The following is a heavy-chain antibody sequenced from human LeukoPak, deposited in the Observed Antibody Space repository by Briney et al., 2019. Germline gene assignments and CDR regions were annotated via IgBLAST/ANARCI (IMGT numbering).Heavy chain of an antibody. V-gene: IGHV1-58*02. CDR2: IVVGSGNT. CDR3: AADPNFWSGYYEETQFDP. D-gene: IGHD3-3*01. CDR1: GFTFTSSA. Sequence: GASVKVSCKASGFTFTSSAMQWGRQARGQRLEWIGWIVVGSGNTNYARKFQERVTITRDMSTSTAYMELSSLRSEDTAVYYCAADPNFWSGYYEETQFDPWGQGTLVTVSS. J-gene: IGHJ5*02.